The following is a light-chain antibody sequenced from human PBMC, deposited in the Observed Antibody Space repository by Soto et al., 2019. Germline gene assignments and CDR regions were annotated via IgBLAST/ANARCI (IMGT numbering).Light chain of an antibody. Sequence: VVLTQSPATLSLSPGERATLSCRASRHVYINALGWYQQKPGRTPTLLIYGASTRATDVPDRFSATGSGTDFSLTISTVEPEDSAVYYCQQYGASPFTFGPGTRVEI. CDR1: RHVYINA. CDR3: QQYGASPFT. J-gene: IGKJ3*01. V-gene: IGKV3-20*01. CDR2: GAS.